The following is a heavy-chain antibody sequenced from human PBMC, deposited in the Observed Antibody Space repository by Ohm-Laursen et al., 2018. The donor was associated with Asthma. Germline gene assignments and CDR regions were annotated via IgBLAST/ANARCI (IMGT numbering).Heavy chain of an antibody. J-gene: IGHJ5*01. CDR2: IIPIFGTA. D-gene: IGHD2-21*02. CDR3: SKCGGSCYRSSYNWFDS. Sequence: SSVKVSCKASGGTFSSFAISWVRQAPGQGLEWMGGIIPIFGTANYAQKFQGRVTITADESTSTVYMEVSSLRSEDTAVYYCSKCGGSCYRSSYNWFDSWGQGTLVTVSS. CDR1: GGTFSSFA. V-gene: IGHV1-69*01.